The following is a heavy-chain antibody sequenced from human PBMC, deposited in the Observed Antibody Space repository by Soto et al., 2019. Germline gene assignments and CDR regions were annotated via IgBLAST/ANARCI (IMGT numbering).Heavy chain of an antibody. V-gene: IGHV3-53*01. CDR2: LYSSDGT. Sequence: GSLSLSCAASEFSFSGKNYLTWVRQAPGKGLEWVSALYSSDGTYYADSVKGRFSVSRDNSKNTFYLQLHSLRPEDTALYFCATWLQREHAFDIWGLGTMVTVSS. CDR1: EFSFSGKNY. D-gene: IGHD1-1*01. CDR3: ATWLQREHAFDI. J-gene: IGHJ3*02.